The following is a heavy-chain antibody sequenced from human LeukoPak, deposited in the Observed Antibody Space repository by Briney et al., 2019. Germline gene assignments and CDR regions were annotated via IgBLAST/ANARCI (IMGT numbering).Heavy chain of an antibody. CDR1: DYTFTSYG. CDR2: INPKNAGT. D-gene: IGHD6-13*01. Sequence: ASVKVSCKASDYTFTSYGIIWVRQAPGQGLEWMGWINPKNAGTNYAQKFQGRVTMTRDTSTGTVYMELSRLRSDDTAVYYCARTLYIAAAPGGFDYWGQGTLVTVSS. CDR3: ARTLYIAAAPGGFDY. J-gene: IGHJ4*02. V-gene: IGHV1-2*02.